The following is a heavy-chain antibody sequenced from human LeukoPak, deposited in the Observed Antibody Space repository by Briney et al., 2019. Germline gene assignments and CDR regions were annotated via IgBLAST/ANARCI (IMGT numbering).Heavy chain of an antibody. CDR1: GGSISSYY. V-gene: IGHV4-59*01. J-gene: IGHJ4*02. CDR2: IYYSGST. CDR3: ARGGGYFDWLLSLDY. D-gene: IGHD3-9*01. Sequence: PSETLSLTCTVSGGSISSYYWSWIRQPPGKGLEWIGYIYYSGSTNYNPSLKSRVTISVDTSKNQFSLKLSSVTAADTAVYHCARGGGYFDWLLSLDYWGQGTLVTVSS.